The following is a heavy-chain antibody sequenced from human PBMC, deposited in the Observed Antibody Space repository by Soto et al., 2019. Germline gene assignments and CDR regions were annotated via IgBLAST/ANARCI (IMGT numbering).Heavy chain of an antibody. J-gene: IGHJ6*02. V-gene: IGHV1-69*13. D-gene: IGHD3-3*01. CDR2: IIPIFGTA. CDR3: ARALTIFGVVTTLYGMDV. CDR1: GGTFSSYA. Sequence: SVKVSCKASGGTFSSYAISWVRQAPGQGLEWMGGIIPIFGTANYAQKFQGRVTITADESTSTAYMELSSLRSEDTAVYYCARALTIFGVVTTLYGMDVWGQGTTVTVSS.